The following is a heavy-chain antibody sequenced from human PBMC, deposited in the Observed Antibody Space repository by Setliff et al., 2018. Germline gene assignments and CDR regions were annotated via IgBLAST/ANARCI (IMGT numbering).Heavy chain of an antibody. D-gene: IGHD2-21*01. Sequence: LSLPCTVSGGSIRDYYWNWIRQSPGKGLEWIGYIYYRGSTNYNSSLKSRVTISIDMSTNQFSLKLTSATAADTAIYFCAAVGIATGGGWFDPWGQGTLVTVSS. J-gene: IGHJ5*02. V-gene: IGHV4-59*01. CDR1: GGSIRDYY. CDR2: IYYRGST. CDR3: AAVGIATGGGWFDP.